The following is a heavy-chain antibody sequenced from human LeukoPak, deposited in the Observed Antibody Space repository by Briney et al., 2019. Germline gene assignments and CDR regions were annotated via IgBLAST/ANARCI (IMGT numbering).Heavy chain of an antibody. V-gene: IGHV3-30*18. CDR3: TKDGSSYYYYGMDV. J-gene: IGHJ6*02. CDR2: ISYDGNNK. CDR1: GFTFSNHG. Sequence: GGSLRLSCAASGFTFSNHGMRWVRQAPGKGLEWVTVISYDGNNKDSADSVKGRFTISRDNSRTTVFLQVDSLRTEDTAVYYCTKDGSSYYYYGMDVWGQGTTVTVSS.